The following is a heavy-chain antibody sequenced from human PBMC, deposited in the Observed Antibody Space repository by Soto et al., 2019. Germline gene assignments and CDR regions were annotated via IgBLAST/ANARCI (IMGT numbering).Heavy chain of an antibody. V-gene: IGHV1-3*01. J-gene: IGHJ4*02. D-gene: IGHD3-10*01. CDR1: GNTFSAYA. CDR3: AKSGSLDS. Sequence: ASVKVSCKASGNTFSAYAIHWVRQAPGQGPECMGWINAANGDSRYSQKFQGRLTITRDTSTTTAYMDLSSLTSEDTAVYYCAKSGSLDSWGQGTPVTVSS. CDR2: INAANGDS.